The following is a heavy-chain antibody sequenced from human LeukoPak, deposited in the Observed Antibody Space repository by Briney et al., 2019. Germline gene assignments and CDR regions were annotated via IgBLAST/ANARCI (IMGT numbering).Heavy chain of an antibody. CDR2: IYYSGST. Sequence: PSETLSLTCTVSGGSISSYYWSWIRQPPGKGLEWIGYIYYSGSTNYNPSLKSRVTISVDTSKNQFSLKLSSVTAADTAVYYCARPKFPRYGSGDNRHWFDPWGQGTLVTVSS. CDR3: ARPKFPRYGSGDNRHWFDP. V-gene: IGHV4-59*12. J-gene: IGHJ5*02. D-gene: IGHD3-10*01. CDR1: GGSISSYY.